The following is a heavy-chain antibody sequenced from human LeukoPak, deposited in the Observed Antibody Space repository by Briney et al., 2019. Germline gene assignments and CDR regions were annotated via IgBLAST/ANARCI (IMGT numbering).Heavy chain of an antibody. J-gene: IGHJ5*02. Sequence: KTSETLSLTCAVYGGSFSGYYWSWIRQPPGKGLEWIGEINHSGSTNYNPSLKSRVTISVDTSKNQFSLKLSSVTAADTAVYYCARGKGGSFRNWFDPWGQGTLVTVSS. CDR1: GGSFSGYY. D-gene: IGHD1-26*01. CDR3: ARGKGGSFRNWFDP. CDR2: INHSGST. V-gene: IGHV4-34*01.